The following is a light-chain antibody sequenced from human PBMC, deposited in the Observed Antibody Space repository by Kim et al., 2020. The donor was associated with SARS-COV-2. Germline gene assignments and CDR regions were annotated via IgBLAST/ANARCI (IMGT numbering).Light chain of an antibody. V-gene: IGKV3-11*01. CDR3: QQRSSWPPALT. J-gene: IGKJ4*01. CDR1: HRVCIN. CDR2: DAA. Sequence: TGRVAPLRCSARHRVCINLACYQQTPGQAPRLLIHDAAIRATGIPDRFSGSGSGTDFTLTISSLEAEDFAIYYCQQRSSWPPALTFGGGTKVDIK.